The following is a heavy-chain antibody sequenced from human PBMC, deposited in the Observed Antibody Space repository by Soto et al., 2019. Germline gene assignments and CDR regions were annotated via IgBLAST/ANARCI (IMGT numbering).Heavy chain of an antibody. V-gene: IGHV4-4*02. D-gene: IGHD6-19*01. Sequence: SETLSLTCAVSGGSISSSNWWSWVRQPPGEGLEWIGEIYHSGSTNHNPSLKSRVTISVDKSKNQFSLKLSSVTAADTAVYYCARIDSSGWYFDYWGQGTLVTVSS. J-gene: IGHJ4*02. CDR2: IYHSGST. CDR3: ARIDSSGWYFDY. CDR1: GGSISSSNW.